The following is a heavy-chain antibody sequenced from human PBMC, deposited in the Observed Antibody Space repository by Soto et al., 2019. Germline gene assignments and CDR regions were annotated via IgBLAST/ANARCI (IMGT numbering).Heavy chain of an antibody. CDR2: IYSGDTT. CDR1: GFTVSSNY. Sequence: EVQLVESGGGLIQHGGSLRLSCAASGFTVSSNYMSWVRQAPGKGLEWVSVIYSGDTTYYADSVKGRFTISRDHSKNTLYLQMNSLRAEDTAVYYCARDLRTLYGMDVWGQGTTVTVSS. V-gene: IGHV3-53*01. CDR3: ARDLRTLYGMDV. J-gene: IGHJ6*02.